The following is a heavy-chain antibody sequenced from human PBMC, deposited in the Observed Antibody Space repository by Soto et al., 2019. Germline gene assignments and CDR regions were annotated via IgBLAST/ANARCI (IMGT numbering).Heavy chain of an antibody. Sequence: VQLVESGGGVVQPGRSLRLSCAASGFTFSDYAMHWVRQAPGKGLEWVAVVSHDGRNTHYADSVKGRFTISRDSSKNTVSLEMTRLRAEDTAVYCGAKGGRQWLVTSAFNYWGQGALVTVSS. D-gene: IGHD6-19*01. V-gene: IGHV3-30*18. J-gene: IGHJ4*02. CDR3: AKGGRQWLVTSAFNY. CDR2: VSHDGRNT. CDR1: GFTFSDYA.